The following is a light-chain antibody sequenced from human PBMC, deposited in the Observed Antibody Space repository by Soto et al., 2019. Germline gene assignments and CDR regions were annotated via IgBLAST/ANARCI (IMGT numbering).Light chain of an antibody. CDR3: SSFRSSSTLPYV. V-gene: IGLV2-14*01. Sequence: QSVLTQPASVSGSPGQSITISCTGTSSDVGGYDYVSWYQQYPGKAPKLIIYEVTNRPSGVSNRFSGSKSGNTASLTISGLRAEDEADYYCSSFRSSSTLPYVFGTGTKVTV. CDR1: SSDVGGYDY. CDR2: EVT. J-gene: IGLJ1*01.